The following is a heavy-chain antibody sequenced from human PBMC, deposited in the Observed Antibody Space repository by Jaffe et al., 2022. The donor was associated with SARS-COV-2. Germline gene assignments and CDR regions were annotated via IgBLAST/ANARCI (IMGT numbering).Heavy chain of an antibody. J-gene: IGHJ6*02. CDR1: GFTFSSYA. CDR2: ISYDGSNK. D-gene: IGHD3-22*01. CDR3: ARVESNSSGYYYGDYYYGMDV. Sequence: QVQLVESGGGVVQPGRSLRLSCAASGFTFSSYAMHWVRQAPGKGLEWVAVISYDGSNKYYADSVKGRFTISRDNSKNTLYLQMNSLRAEDTAVYYCARVESNSSGYYYGDYYYGMDVWGQGTTVTVSS. V-gene: IGHV3-30-3*01.